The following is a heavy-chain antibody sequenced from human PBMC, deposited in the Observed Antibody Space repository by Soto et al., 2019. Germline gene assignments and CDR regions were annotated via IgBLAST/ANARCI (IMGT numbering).Heavy chain of an antibody. CDR2: IIPIVATA. Sequence: SVKVSCKASGGTLRSYAISWVRPAPGQGLEWMGGIIPIVATANYTQKFQGRVTITADESTSTAYMELSSLRSEYTAVYYCATGYSYGYGYYYGMDVWGQEPTVTAP. J-gene: IGHJ6*02. V-gene: IGHV1-69*13. CDR3: ATGYSYGYGYYYGMDV. CDR1: GGTLRSYA. D-gene: IGHD5-18*01.